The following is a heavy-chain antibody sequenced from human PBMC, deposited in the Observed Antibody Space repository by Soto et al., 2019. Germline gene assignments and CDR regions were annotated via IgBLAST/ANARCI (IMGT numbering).Heavy chain of an antibody. Sequence: EVQLVETGGGLIQPGGSLRLSCAASGFTVSRNYMSWVRQAPGQGLEWVAVIYSGSSTYYADSVKGRFTISRDNSKNKLYLQMNGVRADDTAVYYCARDGDSGYDYFDYWGQGTLITVSS. CDR1: GFTVSRNY. D-gene: IGHD5-12*01. CDR2: IYSGSST. J-gene: IGHJ4*02. CDR3: ARDGDSGYDYFDY. V-gene: IGHV3-53*02.